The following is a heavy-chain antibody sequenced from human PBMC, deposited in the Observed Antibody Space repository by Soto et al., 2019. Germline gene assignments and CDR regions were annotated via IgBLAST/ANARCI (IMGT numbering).Heavy chain of an antibody. J-gene: IGHJ4*02. CDR2: IYYSGST. V-gene: IGHV4-39*01. Sequence: QLQLQESGPGLVKPSETLSLTCTVSGGSISSSSYYWGWIRQPPGKGLEWIGSIYYSGSTYYNPSLKSRVTISADTSKNQFSLKLSSVTAADTAVYYCARLIYGSGSYHFDYWGQGTLVTVSS. CDR3: ARLIYGSGSYHFDY. D-gene: IGHD3-10*01. CDR1: GGSISSSSYY.